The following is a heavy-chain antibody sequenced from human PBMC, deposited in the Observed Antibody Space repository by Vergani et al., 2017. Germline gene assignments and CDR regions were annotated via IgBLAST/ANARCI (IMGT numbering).Heavy chain of an antibody. CDR2: VSGSSATP. CDR1: GFSFPGYA. J-gene: IGHJ4*02. V-gene: IGHV3-23*01. CDR3: TKGSRGDTGYFFDY. D-gene: IGHD3-10*01. Sequence: EVQLLESGGGLVQPGGSLRLSCEASGFSFPGYAMSWVRQAPGKGLEWVSSVSGSSATPYYADSVKGRFIISRDNSKNTLHLQMNSLRADDTAVYYCTKGSRGDTGYFFDYCGQGTLATVSS.